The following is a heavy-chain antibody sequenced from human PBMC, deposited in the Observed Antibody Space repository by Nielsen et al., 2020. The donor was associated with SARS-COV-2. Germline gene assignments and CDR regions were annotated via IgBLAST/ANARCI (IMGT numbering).Heavy chain of an antibody. CDR1: GYTFTDYA. CDR3: ARRATQDY. CDR2: INAGSGNT. V-gene: IGHV1-3*01. D-gene: IGHD5-12*01. J-gene: IGHJ4*02. Sequence: ASVKVSCKASGYTFTDYAMHWVRQAPGQRLEWMGWINAGSGNTKYSQKFQGRVTITRDTSANTAYMDLSSLRSEDTAVYYCARRATQDYWGQGTLVTVSS.